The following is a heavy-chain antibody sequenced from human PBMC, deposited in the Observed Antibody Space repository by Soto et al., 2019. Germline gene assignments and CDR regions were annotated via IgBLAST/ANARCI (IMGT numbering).Heavy chain of an antibody. CDR1: GFTFSSYW. J-gene: IGHJ4*02. CDR3: AREGQQLAQDYFDY. CDR2: IKQDGSEK. D-gene: IGHD6-13*01. Sequence: EVQLVESGGGLVQPGGSLRLSCAASGFTFSSYWMSWVRQAPGKGLEWVANIKQDGSEKYYVDSVKGRFTISRDNAKNSLYLQMNSLRAEDTAVYYCAREGQQLAQDYFDYWGQGTLVTDSS. V-gene: IGHV3-7*03.